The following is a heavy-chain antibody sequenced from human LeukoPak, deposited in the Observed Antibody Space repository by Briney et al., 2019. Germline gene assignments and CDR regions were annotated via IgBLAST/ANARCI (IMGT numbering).Heavy chain of an antibody. CDR1: GVSISSYY. CDR2: IYYSGST. D-gene: IGHD5-18*01. CDR3: ARGVLVDTAMVMYWYFDL. V-gene: IGHV4-59*01. Sequence: SETLSLTCTVSGVSISSYYWSWIRQPPGKGLEWIGYIYYSGSTNYNPSLKSRVTISVDTSKNQFSLKLSSVTAADTAVYYCARGVLVDTAMVMYWYFDLWGRGTLVTVSS. J-gene: IGHJ2*01.